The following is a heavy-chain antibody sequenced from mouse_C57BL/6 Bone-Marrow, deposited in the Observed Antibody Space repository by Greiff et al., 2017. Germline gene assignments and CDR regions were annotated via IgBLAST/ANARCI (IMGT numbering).Heavy chain of an antibody. V-gene: IGHV2-2*01. CDR2: IWSGGST. CDR1: GFSFTSYG. D-gene: IGHD6-1*01. Sequence: VKLMESGPGLVQPSQRLTLTCTASGFSFTSYGVHWVRQSPGKGLEWMGVIWSGGSTNYYAAFLSRLSTSKDNSKSKVFFKMNSLQADDTAIYYCASNSPLAYWGQGTLVTVSA. CDR3: ASNSPLAY. J-gene: IGHJ3*01.